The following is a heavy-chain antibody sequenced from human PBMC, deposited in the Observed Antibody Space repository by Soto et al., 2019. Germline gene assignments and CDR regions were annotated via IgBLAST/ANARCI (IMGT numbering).Heavy chain of an antibody. D-gene: IGHD3-10*01. Sequence: PGGTLRLSCAASGFTFSSYAMSWVRQGPGKGLEWVSAISGSGGSTYYADSVKGRFTISRDNSKTTLYLQMNSLRAEDTALYYCAKGGAYYYGRRAGYFYYWGQGTLGTVSS. J-gene: IGHJ4*02. V-gene: IGHV3-23*01. CDR2: ISGSGGST. CDR1: GFTFSSYA. CDR3: AKGGAYYYGRRAGYFYY.